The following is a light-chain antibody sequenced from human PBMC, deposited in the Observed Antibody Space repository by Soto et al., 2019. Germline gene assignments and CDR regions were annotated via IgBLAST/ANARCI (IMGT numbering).Light chain of an antibody. J-gene: IGKJ4*01. CDR2: AAS. Sequence: DIHLTQSPSFLSASVGDRVTITCRASQTISSALNWYQQKPGKAPKLLIYAASYLQGGVPSRYSGSRSGTDFILTITSLQPEDFATYYCQQSYSAPNFGGGTKVDIK. CDR1: QTISSA. V-gene: IGKV1-39*01. CDR3: QQSYSAPN.